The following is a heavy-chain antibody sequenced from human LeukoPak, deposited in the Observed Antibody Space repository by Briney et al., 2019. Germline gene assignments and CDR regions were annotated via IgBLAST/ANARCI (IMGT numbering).Heavy chain of an antibody. J-gene: IGHJ1*01. Sequence: GGSLRLSCAASGFTFSNHWMHWVRQAPGKGLEWVSAISGSGVTTHYAGSVKGRFSISRDNSKNTLYLQMDSLRAEDTALYYCAKRVVVGATSPYSDFQDWGQGTLVTVSS. V-gene: IGHV3-23*01. CDR3: AKRVVVGATSPYSDFQD. CDR2: ISGSGVTT. D-gene: IGHD1-26*01. CDR1: GFTFSNHW.